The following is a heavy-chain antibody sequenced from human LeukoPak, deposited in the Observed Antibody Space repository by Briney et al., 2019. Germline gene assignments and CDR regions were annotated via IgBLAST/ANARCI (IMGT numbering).Heavy chain of an antibody. CDR3: ARVSRGATTGVDY. V-gene: IGHV4-39*07. Sequence: SETLSLTCTVSGGSISNSRDYWAWIRQPPGKGLEWIANIYYSGSTYYSPSLKSRVTISVDTSKNQFSLKLSSVTAADTAVYYCARVSRGATTGVDYWGQGTLVTVSS. J-gene: IGHJ4*02. D-gene: IGHD1-26*01. CDR1: GGSISNSRDY. CDR2: IYYSGST.